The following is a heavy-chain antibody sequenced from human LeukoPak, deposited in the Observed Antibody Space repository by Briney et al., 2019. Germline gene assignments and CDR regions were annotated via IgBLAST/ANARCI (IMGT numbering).Heavy chain of an antibody. D-gene: IGHD1-26*01. Sequence: GGSLRLSCAASGFTFSSYSMNWVRQAPGKGLEWVSSISSSSSYIYYADSVKGRFTISRDNAKNSLYLQMNSLRAEDTAVYYCARGAHGDYYYYYMDVWGKGTTVTVSS. CDR1: GFTFSSYS. CDR2: ISSSSSYI. J-gene: IGHJ6*03. V-gene: IGHV3-21*01. CDR3: ARGAHGDYYYYYMDV.